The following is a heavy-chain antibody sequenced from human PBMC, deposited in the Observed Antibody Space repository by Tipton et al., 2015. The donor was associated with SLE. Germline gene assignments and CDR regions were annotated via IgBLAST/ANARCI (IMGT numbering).Heavy chain of an antibody. Sequence: TLSLTCTVSGGSVSSGSYYWSWIRQPPGKGLEWIGYIYYSGSTNYNPSLKSRVTISVDTSKNQFSLKLSSVTAADTAVYYCARLQQLVTVGYYYYYIDVWGKGTTVTVSS. CDR2: IYYSGST. V-gene: IGHV4-61*01. J-gene: IGHJ6*03. CDR1: GGSVSSGSYY. D-gene: IGHD6-13*01. CDR3: ARLQQLVTVGYYYYYIDV.